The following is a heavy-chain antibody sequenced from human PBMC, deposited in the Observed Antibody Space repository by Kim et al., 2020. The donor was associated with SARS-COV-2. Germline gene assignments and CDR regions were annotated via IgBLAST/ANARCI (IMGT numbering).Heavy chain of an antibody. V-gene: IGHV4-31*03. Sequence: SGTLSLTCTVSGGSISSGGYYWSWIRQHPGKGLEWIGYIYYSGSTYYNPSLKSRVTISVDTSKNQFSLKLSSVTAADTAVYYCASSLNYDYIWGSYRPSSWWFDPWGQGTLVTVSS. CDR2: IYYSGST. CDR3: ASSLNYDYIWGSYRPSSWWFDP. CDR1: GGSISSGGYY. J-gene: IGHJ5*02. D-gene: IGHD3-16*02.